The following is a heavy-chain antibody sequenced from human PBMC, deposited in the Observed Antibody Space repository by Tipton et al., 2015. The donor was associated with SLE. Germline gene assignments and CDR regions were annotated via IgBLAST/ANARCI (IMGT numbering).Heavy chain of an antibody. CDR3: ARDPTNWGSNWYFDL. J-gene: IGHJ2*01. D-gene: IGHD7-27*01. Sequence: TLSLTCAVYGGSFSGYYWSWIRQPPGKGLGWIGEINHSGSTNYNPSLKSRVTISVDTSKNQFSLKLSSVTAADTAVYYCARDPTNWGSNWYFDLWGRGTLVTVSS. CDR1: GGSFSGYY. CDR2: INHSGST. V-gene: IGHV4-34*01.